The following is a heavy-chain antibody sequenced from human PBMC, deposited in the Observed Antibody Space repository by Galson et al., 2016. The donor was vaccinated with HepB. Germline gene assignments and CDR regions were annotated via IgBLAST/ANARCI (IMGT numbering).Heavy chain of an antibody. CDR3: VKSGYCYISDCFHAFDI. D-gene: IGHD2-15*01. CDR1: GFTSGDA. J-gene: IGHJ3*02. Sequence: SLRLSCAASGFTSGDAMHWVRQAPGKGLEYVSTISTNGRSTYYVDSVRGRFTISRDRSKNTLYLQMSSLRTEEAAIYYCVKSGYCYISDCFHAFDIWGQGTMVTVSS. V-gene: IGHV3-64D*06. CDR2: ISTNGRST.